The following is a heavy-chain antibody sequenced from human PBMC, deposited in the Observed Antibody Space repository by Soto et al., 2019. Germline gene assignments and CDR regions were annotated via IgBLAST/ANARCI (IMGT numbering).Heavy chain of an antibody. V-gene: IGHV3-15*01. CDR1: GFTFNNAW. D-gene: IGHD3-3*01. Sequence: GGSLRLSCAASGFTFNNAWMSWVRQAPGKGLEWVGRIKSKTDGGTTDYAAPLKGRFTISRDDSKNTLYLQMNSLKTEDTAVYYGTTDSRFLDAFDIWGQVTMVTVSS. CDR3: TTDSRFLDAFDI. J-gene: IGHJ3*02. CDR2: IKSKTDGGTT.